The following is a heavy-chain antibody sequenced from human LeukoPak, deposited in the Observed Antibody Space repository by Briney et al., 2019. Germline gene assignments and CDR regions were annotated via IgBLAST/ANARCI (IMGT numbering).Heavy chain of an antibody. CDR3: ARHEGYDFWSGTFDY. V-gene: IGHV4-38-2*01. CDR1: GYSISSGYY. J-gene: IGHJ4*02. D-gene: IGHD3-3*01. Sequence: SETLSLTCAVPGYSISSGYYWGWIRQPPGKGLEWIGSIYHSGSTYYNPSLKSRVTISVDTSRNQFSLKLSSVTAADTAVYYCARHEGYDFWSGTFDYWGQGTLVTVSS. CDR2: IYHSGST.